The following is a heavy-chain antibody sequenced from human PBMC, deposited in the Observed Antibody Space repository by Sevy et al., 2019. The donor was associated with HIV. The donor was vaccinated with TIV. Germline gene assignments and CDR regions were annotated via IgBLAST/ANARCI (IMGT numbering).Heavy chain of an antibody. CDR3: ARDHVKDGDLGDYYYYAMDV. V-gene: IGHV3-11*01. CDR1: GFTFSDYY. J-gene: IGHJ6*02. CDR2: ISGSDGTI. Sequence: GGSLRLSCAASGFTFSDYYMSWIRQAPWKGLEWISYISGSDGTIYYADSVKGRFTISRDNAKNSLHLQMNSLRAEDTAVYYCARDHVKDGDLGDYYYYAMDVWGQGTTVTVSS. D-gene: IGHD4-17*01.